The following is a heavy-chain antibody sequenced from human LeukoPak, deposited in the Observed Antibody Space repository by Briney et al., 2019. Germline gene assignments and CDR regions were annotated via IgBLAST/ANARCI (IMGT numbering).Heavy chain of an antibody. CDR2: INPSGGST. V-gene: IGHV1-46*01. Sequence: ASVKVSCKASGYTFTSYYMHWVRQAPGQGLEWMGIINPSGGSTGYAQKFQGRVTMTRDTSTSTVYMELSSLRSEDTTVYYCARGSDYGDYGGPDFDYWGQGTLVTVSS. CDR3: ARGSDYGDYGGPDFDY. J-gene: IGHJ4*02. CDR1: GYTFTSYY. D-gene: IGHD4-17*01.